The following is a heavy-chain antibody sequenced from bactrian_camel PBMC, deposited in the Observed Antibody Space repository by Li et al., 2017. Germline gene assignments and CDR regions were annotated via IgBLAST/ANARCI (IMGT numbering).Heavy chain of an antibody. CDR3: VKPNPDARGGFDH. CDR2: ISSDGST. Sequence: QLVESGGGLVQPGGSLTLSCAASGFRFSNYAMSWVRQAPGNECELVSTISSDGSTYYADSVKGRFTISQDNAENTVYLQMNSLKPVDTAVYYCVKPNPDARGGFDHWGQGTQVTVS. V-gene: IGHV3S67*01. D-gene: IGHD1*01. CDR1: GFRFSNYA. J-gene: IGHJ4*01.